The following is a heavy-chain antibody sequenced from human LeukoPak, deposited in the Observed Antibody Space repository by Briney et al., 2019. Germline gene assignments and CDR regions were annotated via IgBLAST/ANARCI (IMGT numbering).Heavy chain of an antibody. Sequence: GGSLRLSCAASGFTFSSYGMHWVRQAPGKGLEWVSAIGGSGGSTYYADSVKGRFTISRDNSKNTLYLQMDSLRAEDTAVYYCAKSPRWGDLDYWGQGTLVTVSS. CDR2: IGGSGGST. CDR3: AKSPRWGDLDY. CDR1: GFTFSSYG. V-gene: IGHV3-23*01. D-gene: IGHD5-24*01. J-gene: IGHJ4*02.